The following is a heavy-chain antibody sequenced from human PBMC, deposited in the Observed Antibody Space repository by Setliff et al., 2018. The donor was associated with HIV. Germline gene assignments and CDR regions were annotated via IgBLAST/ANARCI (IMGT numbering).Heavy chain of an antibody. J-gene: IGHJ3*02. D-gene: IGHD5-12*01. CDR2: ITPYNANT. CDR3: ASGRGDGYNYFAFDI. V-gene: IGHV1-45*02. Sequence: SVKVSCKASGYPFTYRYLHWVRQAPGQALEWMGWITPYNANTNYAQKFQDRVTMTSDRFMSTAYMDLSSLRSEDTAMYYCASGRGDGYNYFAFDIWGQGTVVTVSS. CDR1: GYPFTYRY.